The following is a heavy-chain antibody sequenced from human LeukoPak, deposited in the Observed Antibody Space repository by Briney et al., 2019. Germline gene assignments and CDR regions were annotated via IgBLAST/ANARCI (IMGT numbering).Heavy chain of an antibody. D-gene: IGHD2-21*01. CDR2: IRYDGSNK. J-gene: IGHJ5*02. Sequence: PGGSLRLSCAASGFTFSSYGMHWVRQAPGKGLEWVTFIRYDGSNKYYADSVKGRFTISRDNSKNTLYLQMNSLRAEDTAVYYCAKVVRTEKSGYSFDPWGQGTLVTVSS. V-gene: IGHV3-30*02. CDR1: GFTFSSYG. CDR3: AKVVRTEKSGYSFDP.